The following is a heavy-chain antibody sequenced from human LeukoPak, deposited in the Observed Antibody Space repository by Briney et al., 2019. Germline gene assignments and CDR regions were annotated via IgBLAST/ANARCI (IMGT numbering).Heavy chain of an antibody. D-gene: IGHD2-21*01. CDR2: IYYSGST. Sequence: PSETLSLTCTVSGGSISSYYWSWIRQPPGKGLEWIGYIYYSGSTNYNPSLKSRVTISVDTSKNQFSLKLSSVTAADTAVYYCARLWSEGGVDAFDIWGQGTMVTVSS. V-gene: IGHV4-59*12. CDR3: ARLWSEGGVDAFDI. CDR1: GGSISSYY. J-gene: IGHJ3*02.